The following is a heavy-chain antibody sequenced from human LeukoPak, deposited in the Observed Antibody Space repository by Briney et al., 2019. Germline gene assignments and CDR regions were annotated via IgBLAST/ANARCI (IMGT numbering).Heavy chain of an antibody. CDR3: ARGSYYYDSSGYILGY. V-gene: IGHV3-7*01. CDR1: GFTFSSYW. CDR2: IKQDGSEK. Sequence: PGGSLRLSCAASGFTFSSYWMSWVRQAPGKGLEWVANIKQDGSEKYYVDSVKGRFTISRDNAKNSLYLQMNSLRAEDTAAYYCARGSYYYDSSGYILGYWGQGTLVTVSS. D-gene: IGHD3-22*01. J-gene: IGHJ4*02.